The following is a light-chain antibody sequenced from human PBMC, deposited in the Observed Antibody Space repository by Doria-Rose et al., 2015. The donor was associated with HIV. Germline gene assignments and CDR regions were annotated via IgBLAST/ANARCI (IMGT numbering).Light chain of an antibody. CDR2: DGS. V-gene: IGKV3-20*01. J-gene: IGKJ1*01. CDR1: QSFSSTY. Sequence: TQSPGTLSLSPGERATISCRASQSFSSTYLAWYQQQPGQAPSLLIYDGSTRATGIPDRFSASGSGTDFTLTINRLEPEDFALYYCHQYGTSWTFGQGTKVEI. CDR3: HQYGTSWT.